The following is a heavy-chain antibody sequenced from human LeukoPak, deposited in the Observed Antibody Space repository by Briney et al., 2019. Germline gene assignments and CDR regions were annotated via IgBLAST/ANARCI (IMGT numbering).Heavy chain of an antibody. J-gene: IGHJ2*01. D-gene: IGHD6-19*01. Sequence: SETLSLTCTLSGGSISSYYWSWIRQPPGKGLEWIGYIYYSGSTNYNPSLKSRVTISVDTSKNQFSLKLSSVTAADTAVYYCARVYSSGWYADWYFDLWGRGTLVTVSS. CDR2: IYYSGST. V-gene: IGHV4-59*01. CDR3: ARVYSSGWYADWYFDL. CDR1: GGSISSYY.